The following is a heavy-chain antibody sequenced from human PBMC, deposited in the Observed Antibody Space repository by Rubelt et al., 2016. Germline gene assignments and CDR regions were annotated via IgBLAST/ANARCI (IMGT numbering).Heavy chain of an antibody. V-gene: IGHV1-69*04. D-gene: IGHD6-19*01. CDR1: GGTFSSYA. J-gene: IGHJ4*02. CDR2: IIPILGIA. CDR3: ASLQYSSGWYSDY. Sequence: QVQLVQSGAEVKKPGSSVKVSCKASGGTFSSYAISWVRQAPGQGLEWMGRIIPILGIANYARKFRGRVRITADKSTGTAYMGLSSLSSEDTAVYYCASLQYSSGWYSDYWGQGTLVTVSS.